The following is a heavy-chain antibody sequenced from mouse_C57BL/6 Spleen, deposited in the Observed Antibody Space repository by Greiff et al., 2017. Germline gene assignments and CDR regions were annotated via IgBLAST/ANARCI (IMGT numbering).Heavy chain of an antibody. V-gene: IGHV14-4*01. CDR2: IDPENGDT. J-gene: IGHJ3*01. CDR1: GFNIQDDY. CDR3: TTRQLRLQGFAY. D-gene: IGHD3-2*02. Sequence: VQLKESGAELVRPGASVTLSCTASGFNIQDDYMHWVKQRPEQGLEWIGWIDPENGDTEYASKFQGKATITADTSSNTAYLQLSSLTSEDTAVYYCTTRQLRLQGFAYWGQGTLVTVSA.